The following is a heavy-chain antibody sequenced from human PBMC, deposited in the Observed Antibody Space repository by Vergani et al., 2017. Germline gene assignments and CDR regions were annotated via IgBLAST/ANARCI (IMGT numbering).Heavy chain of an antibody. J-gene: IGHJ4*02. Sequence: QVQLQESGPGLVKPSQTLSLTCTVSGGSISSGDYYWSWNRQPPGKGLEWIGYIYYSGSTYYNPSLKSRVTISVDTSKKQFSLKLSSVTAADTAVYYCARAPGAYGDFLFDYWGQGTLVTVSS. CDR1: GGSISSGDYY. D-gene: IGHD4-17*01. CDR2: IYYSGST. V-gene: IGHV4-30-4*08. CDR3: ARAPGAYGDFLFDY.